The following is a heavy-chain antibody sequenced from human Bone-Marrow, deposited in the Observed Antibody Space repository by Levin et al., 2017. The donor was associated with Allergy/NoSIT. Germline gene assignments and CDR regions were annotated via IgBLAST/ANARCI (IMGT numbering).Heavy chain of an antibody. CDR1: GFNFGDYA. CDR2: IRSKAYGGTT. J-gene: IGHJ4*02. CDR3: SGSYYSSVY. V-gene: IGHV3-49*04. D-gene: IGHD3-10*01. Sequence: GGSLRLSCTASGFNFGDYAMNWVRQAPGKGLEWVGFIRSKAYGGTTEYAASVKGRFTISRDDSQSLAYLQMNSLNTEDTAVYYCSGSYYSSVYWGRGTLVTVSS.